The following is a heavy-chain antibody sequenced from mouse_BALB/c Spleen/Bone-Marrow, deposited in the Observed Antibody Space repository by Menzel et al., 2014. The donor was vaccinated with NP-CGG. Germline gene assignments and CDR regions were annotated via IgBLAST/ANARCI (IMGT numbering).Heavy chain of an antibody. Sequence: EVNVVESGGGLVKPGGSLKLSCAASGFAFSSYDMSWVRQTPEKRLEWVAYISSGGGSTYYPDTVKGRFTISRDNAKNTLYLQMSSLKSEDTAMYYCARCGGSTMITTLAYWGQGTLVTVSA. D-gene: IGHD2-4*01. CDR1: GFAFSSYD. J-gene: IGHJ3*01. CDR3: ARCGGSTMITTLAY. CDR2: ISSGGGST. V-gene: IGHV5-12-1*01.